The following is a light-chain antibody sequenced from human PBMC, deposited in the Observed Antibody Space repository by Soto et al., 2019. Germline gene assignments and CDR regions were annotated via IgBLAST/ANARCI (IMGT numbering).Light chain of an antibody. Sequence: QSALTQPASVSASPGQSITISCTGTSSDVGGYTFVSCYQHHPGKAPKLMMYEVNNRPSGVSNRFSGSKSGNTASLTISGLQREDEADYYCLSYTSANTRVFGGGTKLTVL. CDR3: LSYTSANTRV. J-gene: IGLJ3*02. CDR2: EVN. V-gene: IGLV2-14*01. CDR1: SSDVGGYTF.